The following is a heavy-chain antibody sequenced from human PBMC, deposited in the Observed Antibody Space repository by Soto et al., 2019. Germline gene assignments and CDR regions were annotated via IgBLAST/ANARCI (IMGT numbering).Heavy chain of an antibody. CDR3: ARARITIFGVVIPKIFDY. CDR1: GGSFSRSY. J-gene: IGHJ4*02. Sequence: LGTLSPTCAGYGGSFSRSYSSPVRQPPGKGLEWIGEINNSGSTNYNPSLKSRVTISVDTSKNQFSLKLSSVTAADTAVYYCARARITIFGVVIPKIFDYWGQGTLVTVSS. V-gene: IGHV4-34*01. CDR2: INNSGST. D-gene: IGHD3-3*01.